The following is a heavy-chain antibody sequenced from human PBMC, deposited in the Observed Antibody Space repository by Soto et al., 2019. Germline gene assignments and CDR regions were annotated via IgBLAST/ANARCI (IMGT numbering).Heavy chain of an antibody. D-gene: IGHD3-22*01. CDR2: IYYSGST. J-gene: IGHJ4*02. Sequence: TLSLTCTVSGGSISSGGYYWSWIRQHPGKGLEWIGYIYYSGSTYYNPSLKSRVTISVDTSKNQFSLKPSSVTAADTALPYPPRDRDYYDSSGYYGFDYWGQGTLVTVS. V-gene: IGHV4-31*03. CDR3: PRDRDYYDSSGYYGFDY. CDR1: GGSISSGGYY.